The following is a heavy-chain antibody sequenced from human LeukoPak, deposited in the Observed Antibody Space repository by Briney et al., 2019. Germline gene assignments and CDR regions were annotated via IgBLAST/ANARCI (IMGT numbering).Heavy chain of an antibody. CDR1: GSTFSVSY. V-gene: IGHV1-2*02. CDR2: INPNNGVT. D-gene: IGHD5-12*01. CDR3: ARIYSGYDL. Sequence: GASVKVSCKASGSTFSVSYIHWVRQAPGQGLEWMGWINPNNGVTNYAQKFQGRVTMTSDTSISTAYMELRSLRSDDTAVYYCARIYSGYDLWGQGTLVTVSS. J-gene: IGHJ5*02.